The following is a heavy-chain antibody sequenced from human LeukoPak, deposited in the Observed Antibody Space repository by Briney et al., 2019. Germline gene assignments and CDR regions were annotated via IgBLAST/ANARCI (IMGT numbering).Heavy chain of an antibody. CDR3: LGPDIG. V-gene: IGHV3-15*05. D-gene: IGHD1-14*01. Sequence: GGSLRLSCAASGFTFSNAWMSWVRQTPGKGLEWVGRIKSKTDGGTTDYAAPVKGRFTISRDNSKNTLYLQMSSLRAEDTAVYYCLGPDIGWGQGTLVTVSS. J-gene: IGHJ4*02. CDR1: GFTFSNAW. CDR2: IKSKTDGGTT.